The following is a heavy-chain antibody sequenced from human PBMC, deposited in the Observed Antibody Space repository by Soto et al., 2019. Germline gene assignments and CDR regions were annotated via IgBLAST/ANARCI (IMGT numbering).Heavy chain of an antibody. CDR1: GGSFSGYY. CDR3: TQAQPVDGSFNI. J-gene: IGHJ3*02. Sequence: PSETLSLTWAVYGGSFSGYYWSWIRQPPGKGLEWIGEINHSGSTNYNPSLKSRVTITKDTSKNQVVLTMTNMDPVDTATYYGTQAQPVDGSFNIWGQGAMVTVSS. V-gene: IGHV4-34*03. D-gene: IGHD6-19*01. CDR2: INHSGST.